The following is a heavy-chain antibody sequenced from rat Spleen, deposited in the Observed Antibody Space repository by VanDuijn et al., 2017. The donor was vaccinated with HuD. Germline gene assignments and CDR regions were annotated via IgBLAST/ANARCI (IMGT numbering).Heavy chain of an antibody. D-gene: IGHD4-4*01. Sequence: EVKLVESGGGLVQPGRSLKLSCAASGFTFSDYNMAWVRQAPRKGLKWVATVSYDGGNTYYRDSVKGRFTISRDNAKSTLYLQMDSLRSEDTATYYCAREAGVPFHYFDSWGRGVMVTVSS. J-gene: IGHJ2*01. V-gene: IGHV5-7*01. CDR1: GFTFSDYN. CDR3: AREAGVPFHYFDS. CDR2: VSYDGGNT.